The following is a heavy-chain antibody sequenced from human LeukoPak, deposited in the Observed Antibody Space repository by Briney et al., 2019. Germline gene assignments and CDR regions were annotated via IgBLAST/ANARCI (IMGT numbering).Heavy chain of an antibody. J-gene: IGHJ4*02. CDR1: GFTFSTYA. CDR2: ISGSGGST. D-gene: IGHD2-15*01. CDR3: AKCLHGRKCSYFDY. V-gene: IGHV3-23*01. Sequence: GGSLRLSCADSGFTFSTYAMSWVRQAPGKGLEWVSVISGSGGSTYHADSVKGRFTISRDNSKNTLYLQMNSLRAEDTAVYYCAKCLHGRKCSYFDYWGQGTLVTVSS.